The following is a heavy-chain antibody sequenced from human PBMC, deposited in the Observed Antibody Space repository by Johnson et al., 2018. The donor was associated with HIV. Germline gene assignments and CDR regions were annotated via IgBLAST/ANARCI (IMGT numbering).Heavy chain of an antibody. CDR2: ISWNSDSI. Sequence: VQLVESGGGVVRPGGSLRLSCAASGFIFDDYDMSWVRQAPGKGLEWVSGISWNSDSIGYADAVKGRFTISRDNAKNSLDVQMNSLRAEDTALYYCAKDRYLAAAGTDAFDIWGQGTMVTVSS. D-gene: IGHD6-13*01. V-gene: IGHV3-20*04. CDR3: AKDRYLAAAGTDAFDI. J-gene: IGHJ3*02. CDR1: GFIFDDYD.